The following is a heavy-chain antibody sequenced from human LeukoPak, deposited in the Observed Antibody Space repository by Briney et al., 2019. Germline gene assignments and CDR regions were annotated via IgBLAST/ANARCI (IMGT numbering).Heavy chain of an antibody. Sequence: SETLSLTCAVYGGSFSGYYWSWIRQPPGKGLEWIGEVNHSGSTNYSPSLKSRVTISVDTSKNQFSLKLSSVTAADTAVYYCARAGMWLQFLPHFDYWGQGTLVTVSS. J-gene: IGHJ4*02. D-gene: IGHD5-24*01. CDR3: ARAGMWLQFLPHFDY. CDR2: VNHSGST. V-gene: IGHV4-34*01. CDR1: GGSFSGYY.